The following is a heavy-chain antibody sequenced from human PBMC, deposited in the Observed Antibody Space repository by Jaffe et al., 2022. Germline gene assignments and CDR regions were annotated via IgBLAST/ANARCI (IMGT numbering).Heavy chain of an antibody. CDR3: AKGGSYFSLFDY. D-gene: IGHD1-26*01. J-gene: IGHJ4*02. CDR2: ISWDGGST. Sequence: EVQLVESGGVVVQPGGSLRLSCAASGFTFDDYAMHWVRQAPGKGLEWVSLISWDGGSTYYADSVKGRFTISRDNSKNSLYLQMNSLRAEDTALYYCAKGGSYFSLFDYWGQGTLVTVSS. V-gene: IGHV3-43D*04. CDR1: GFTFDDYA.